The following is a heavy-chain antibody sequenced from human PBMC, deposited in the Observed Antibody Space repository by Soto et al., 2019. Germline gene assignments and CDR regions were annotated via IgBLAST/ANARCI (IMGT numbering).Heavy chain of an antibody. CDR3: AKALVGEVGATDY. CDR2: ITRTDST. D-gene: IGHD1-26*01. CDR1: GFTFSNYA. V-gene: IGHV3-23*01. Sequence: GSLRLSCXASGFTFSNYAMSWVRQAPGKGLEWVSAITRTDSTYYADSVKGRFTISRDNSRNTLYLQMNSLGAEDAALYYCAKALVGEVGATDYWGQGTLVTVS. J-gene: IGHJ4*02.